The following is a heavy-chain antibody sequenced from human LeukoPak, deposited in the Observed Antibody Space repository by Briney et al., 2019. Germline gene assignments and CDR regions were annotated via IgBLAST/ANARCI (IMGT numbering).Heavy chain of an antibody. V-gene: IGHV2-5*01. Sequence: SGPTLVNPTQTLTLTCTFSGFSLSTSGVGVGWIRQPPGKALEWLALIYWNDDKRYSPSLKSRLTITKDNSKKQVVLTMTNMDPVDTATYYCAHSRAWNYYDSSGPYWGYWGQGTLVTVSS. CDR3: AHSRAWNYYDSSGPYWGY. CDR1: GFSLSTSGVG. J-gene: IGHJ4*02. CDR2: IYWNDDK. D-gene: IGHD3-22*01.